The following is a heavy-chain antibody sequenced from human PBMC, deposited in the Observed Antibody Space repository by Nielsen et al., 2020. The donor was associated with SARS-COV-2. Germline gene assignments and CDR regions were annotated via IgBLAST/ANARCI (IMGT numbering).Heavy chain of an antibody. CDR2: IYHSGST. CDR3: ARSYYDILTGPLPGAFDI. V-gene: IGHV4-39*07. J-gene: IGHJ3*02. D-gene: IGHD3-9*01. Sequence: GSLRLSCTVSGGSISSSSYYWGWIRQPPGKGLEWIGEIYHSGSTNYNPSLKSRVTISVDTSKNQFSLKLSSVTAADTAVYYCARSYYDILTGPLPGAFDIWGQGTMVTVSS. CDR1: GGSISSSSYY.